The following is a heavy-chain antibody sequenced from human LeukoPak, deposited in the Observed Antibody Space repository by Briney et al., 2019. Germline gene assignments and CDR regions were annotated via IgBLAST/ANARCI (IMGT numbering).Heavy chain of an antibody. CDR2: INPNSGGT. CDR1: GYTFTGYY. D-gene: IGHD3-22*01. CDR3: ARDLYDYYDSSGYYGDY. J-gene: IGHJ4*02. Sequence: ASVKVSCKASGYTFTGYYMHWVRQAPGQGLEWMGWINPNSGGTNYAQKSQGRVTMTRDTSISTAYMELSRLRSDDTAVYYCARDLYDYYDSSGYYGDYWGQGTLVTVSS. V-gene: IGHV1-2*02.